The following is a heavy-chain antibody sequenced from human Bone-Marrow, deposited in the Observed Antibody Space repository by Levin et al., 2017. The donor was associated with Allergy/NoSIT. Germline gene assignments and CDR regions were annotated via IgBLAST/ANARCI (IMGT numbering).Heavy chain of an antibody. J-gene: IGHJ6*03. D-gene: IGHD3-16*01. CDR2: IIPFFGSP. CDR1: GDTFNKYA. Sequence: SVKVSCKVSGDTFNKYAVNWVRQAPGQGLEWMGSIIPFFGSPNFAQKFQGGVTFTADGSTSTVYMEFHSLTPDDTALYHCARSSGMIASGVDYMDAWGKGTSVIVSS. V-gene: IGHV1-69*13. CDR3: ARSSGMIASGVDYMDA.